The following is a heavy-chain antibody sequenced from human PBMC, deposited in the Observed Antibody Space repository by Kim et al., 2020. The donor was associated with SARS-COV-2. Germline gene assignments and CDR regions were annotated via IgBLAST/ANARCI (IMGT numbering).Heavy chain of an antibody. CDR3: ARYDILNWFDP. V-gene: IGHV4-59*01. CDR1: GGSISSYY. CDR2: IYYSGST. Sequence: SETLSLTCTVSGGSISSYYWSWIRQPPGKGLEWIGYIYYSGSTNYNPSLKSRVTISVDTSKNQFSLKLSSVTAADTAVYYCARYDILNWFDPWGQGTLVTVAS. J-gene: IGHJ5*02. D-gene: IGHD3-9*01.